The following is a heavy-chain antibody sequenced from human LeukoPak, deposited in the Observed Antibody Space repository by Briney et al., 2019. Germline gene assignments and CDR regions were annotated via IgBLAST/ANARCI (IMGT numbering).Heavy chain of an antibody. V-gene: IGHV4-30-2*06. Sequence: SETLSLTCSVSGGSISSGPYFWSWIRQSPGQGLEWIGYVWPSGSTNYNPSLSGRVAISLDKSRNHFTLMVTAVTAADTAVYYCARDFDYWGQGTLVTVSS. J-gene: IGHJ4*02. CDR2: VWPSGST. CDR1: GGSISSGPYF. CDR3: ARDFDY.